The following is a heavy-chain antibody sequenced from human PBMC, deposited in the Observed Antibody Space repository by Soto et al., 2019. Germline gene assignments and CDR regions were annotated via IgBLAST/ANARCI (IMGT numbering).Heavy chain of an antibody. D-gene: IGHD1-20*01. J-gene: IGHJ4*02. CDR1: GFPFRNYA. Sequence: EVQLLESGGGFVQPGGSLRLFCAASGFPFRNYAMTWVRQVPGKGLAWVSTLTSDHTPHSVDTVKGRFTISRDNSKSTLYLQMNSLRAEDTATYYCARTDKFNSQTPCWANRFDYWGQGTLVTVAS. CDR2: LTSDHTP. CDR3: ARTDKFNSQTPCWANRFDY. V-gene: IGHV3-23*01.